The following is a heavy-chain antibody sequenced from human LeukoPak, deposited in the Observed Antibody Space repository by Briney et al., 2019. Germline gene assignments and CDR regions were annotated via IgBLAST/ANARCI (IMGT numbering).Heavy chain of an antibody. CDR3: AKSSDYYYYYMDV. V-gene: IGHV3-23*01. D-gene: IGHD3-22*01. J-gene: IGHJ6*03. CDR1: GFTFSDYY. CDR2: ISGSGGST. Sequence: GGSLRLSCAASGFTFSDYYMSWVRQAPGKGLEWVSAISGSGGSTYYADSVKGRFTISRDNSKNTLYLQMNSLRAEDTAVYYCAKSSDYYYYYMDVWGKGTTVTISS.